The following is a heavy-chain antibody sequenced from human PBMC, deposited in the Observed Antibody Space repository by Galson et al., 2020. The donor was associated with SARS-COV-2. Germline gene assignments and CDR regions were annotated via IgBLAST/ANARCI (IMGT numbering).Heavy chain of an antibody. D-gene: IGHD3-3*01. J-gene: IGHJ6*02. Sequence: ASVTVSCKASGYSFTTYGIRWVRQAPGQGFEWMGWISAYHGTTDYAPILQDRVLLTTDTSTSTAYMELRSLRSDDTAVYYCAREGLGTTFGLAMGDYGMDVWCQGTAVTVSS. CDR2: ISAYHGTT. CDR1: GYSFTTYG. CDR3: AREGLGTTFGLAMGDYGMDV. V-gene: IGHV1-18*01.